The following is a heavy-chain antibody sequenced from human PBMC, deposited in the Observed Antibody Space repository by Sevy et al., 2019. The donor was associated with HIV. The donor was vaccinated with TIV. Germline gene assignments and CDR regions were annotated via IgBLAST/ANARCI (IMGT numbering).Heavy chain of an antibody. V-gene: IGHV3-23*01. J-gene: IGHJ4*02. CDR3: AKDQGQLLQYYFDY. CDR2: VSVRSGST. D-gene: IGHD2-2*01. CDR1: GFTFSSYA. Sequence: GESLKISCAASGFTFSSYAMSWVRQAPGKGLEWVSGVSVRSGSTYYADSVKGRFTISRDNSKNTLYLDMNSLRAEDTALYYCAKDQGQLLQYYFDYWGQGTLVTVSS.